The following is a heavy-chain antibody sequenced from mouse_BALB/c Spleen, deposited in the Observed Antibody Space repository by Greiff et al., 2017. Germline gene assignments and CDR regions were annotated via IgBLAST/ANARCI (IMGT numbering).Heavy chain of an antibody. V-gene: IGHV5-6-5*01. CDR2: ISSGGST. Sequence: EVKLMESGGGLVKPGGSLKLSCAASGFTFSSYAMSWVRQTPEKRLEWVASISSGGSTYYPDRVKGRFTISRDNARNILYLQMRSLRAEDTAMYYCARGDDGYYDFAYWGQGTLVTVSA. CDR3: ARGDDGYYDFAY. J-gene: IGHJ3*01. CDR1: GFTFSSYA. D-gene: IGHD2-3*01.